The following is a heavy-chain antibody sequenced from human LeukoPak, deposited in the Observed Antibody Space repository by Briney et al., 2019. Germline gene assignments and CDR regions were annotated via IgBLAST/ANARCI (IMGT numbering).Heavy chain of an antibody. CDR2: SYYSGST. J-gene: IGHJ4*02. Sequence: SETLSLTCTVSGGSISSYYWRWIRQPPGKGLEWIGYSYYSGSTNYNPSLKSRVTISVDTSKNQFSLKLSSVTAADTAVYYCARDTAAGFDYWGQGTLVTVSS. V-gene: IGHV4-59*01. D-gene: IGHD6-13*01. CDR1: GGSISSYY. CDR3: ARDTAAGFDY.